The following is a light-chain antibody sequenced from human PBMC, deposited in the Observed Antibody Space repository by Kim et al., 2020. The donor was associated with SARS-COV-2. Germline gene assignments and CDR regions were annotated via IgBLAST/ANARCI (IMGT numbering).Light chain of an antibody. V-gene: IGKV1-5*03. CDR3: QHYVRFPYT. J-gene: IGKJ2*01. CDR2: LAS. CDR1: QGINTY. Sequence: DIQMTQSPSTLSASVGDRVTITCRASQGINTYLAWYQQRPGKAPKLLIYLASTLESGVPPRFSGSGFGIEFTLTINSLQPDDFATYYCQHYVRFPYTFGQGTKLEI.